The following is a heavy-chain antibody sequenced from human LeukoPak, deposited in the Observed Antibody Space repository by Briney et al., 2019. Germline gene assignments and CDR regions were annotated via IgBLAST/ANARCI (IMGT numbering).Heavy chain of an antibody. J-gene: IGHJ4*02. CDR2: ISGSGGST. Sequence: GGSLRLSCAASGFTFSSYAMSWVRQAPGKGLEWVSAISGSGGSTYYADSVKGRFTISRDNSKNMLYLQMNSLRAEDTAVYYCAKGSHDYVWGSYRYGVYYFDYWGQGTLVTVSS. CDR1: GFTFSSYA. V-gene: IGHV3-23*01. CDR3: AKGSHDYVWGSYRYGVYYFDY. D-gene: IGHD3-16*02.